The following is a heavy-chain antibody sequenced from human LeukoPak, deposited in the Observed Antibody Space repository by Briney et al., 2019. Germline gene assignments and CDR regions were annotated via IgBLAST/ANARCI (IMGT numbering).Heavy chain of an antibody. D-gene: IGHD2-2*01. CDR3: ARAPGVVPAAMGYFDY. CDR2: IRYDGSNK. Sequence: GGSLRLSCAASGFTFSSYGMHWVRQAPGKGLEWVAFIRYDGSNKYSADSVKGRFTISRDNSKNTLYLQMNSLRAEDTAVYYCARAPGVVPAAMGYFDYWGQGTLVTVSS. CDR1: GFTFSSYG. J-gene: IGHJ4*02. V-gene: IGHV3-30*02.